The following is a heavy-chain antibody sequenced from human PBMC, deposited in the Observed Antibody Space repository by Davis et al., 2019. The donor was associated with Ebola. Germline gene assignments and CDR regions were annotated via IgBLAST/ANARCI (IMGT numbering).Heavy chain of an antibody. CDR1: GCPSSSYY. J-gene: IGHJ4*02. CDR3: VRDYVY. Sequence: MPSETLSPTCPVPGCPSSSYYWTWIRQLPGKGLEWFGSIYHSGITNYSPSLKNPVTISADTSKNQLSLRLKSVSAADTAMYYCVRDYVYWGQGILVTVSS. D-gene: IGHD2-8*01. V-gene: IGHV4-38-2*02. CDR2: IYHSGIT.